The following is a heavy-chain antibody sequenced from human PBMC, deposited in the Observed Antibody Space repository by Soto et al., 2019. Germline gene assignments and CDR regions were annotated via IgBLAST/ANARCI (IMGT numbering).Heavy chain of an antibody. D-gene: IGHD6-13*01. Sequence: ASVKVSCKASGYTFTSYAMHWVRQAPGQRLEWMGWINAGNGNTKYSQKFQGRVTITRDTSASTAYMELSSLRSEDTAVYYCARDPGIAAAGYYYYMDVWGKGTTVTLFS. CDR1: GYTFTSYA. CDR3: ARDPGIAAAGYYYYMDV. CDR2: INAGNGNT. V-gene: IGHV1-3*01. J-gene: IGHJ6*03.